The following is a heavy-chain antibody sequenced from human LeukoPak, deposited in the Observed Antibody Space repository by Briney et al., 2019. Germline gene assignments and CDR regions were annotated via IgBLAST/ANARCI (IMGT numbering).Heavy chain of an antibody. CDR2: IYTSGST. CDR3: ASEGSSSGD. V-gene: IGHV4-61*02. J-gene: IGHJ4*02. D-gene: IGHD6-6*01. CDR1: GGSISSGSYY. Sequence: PSETLSLTCTVSGGSISSGSYYWSWIRQPAGKGLEWIGRIYTSGSTNYNPSLKSRVTMSVDTSKNQFSLKLSSVTAADTAVYYCASEGSSSGDWGQGTLVTVSS.